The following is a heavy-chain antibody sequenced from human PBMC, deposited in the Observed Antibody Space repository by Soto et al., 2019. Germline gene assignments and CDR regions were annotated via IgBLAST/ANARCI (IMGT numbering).Heavy chain of an antibody. CDR2: IYTRGTT. CDR3: ARERDTTGYILRY. D-gene: IGHD3-9*01. Sequence: EVQLVESGGGLVQPGGSLRLSCAASGFTVSNNYMTWVRQAPGRGLEWISIIYTRGTTYYADSVKGRFTISRDNSDNPLYLQMNSLRAEDTAMYYCARERDTTGYILRYWGQGTLVTVSS. V-gene: IGHV3-53*01. CDR1: GFTVSNNY. J-gene: IGHJ4*02.